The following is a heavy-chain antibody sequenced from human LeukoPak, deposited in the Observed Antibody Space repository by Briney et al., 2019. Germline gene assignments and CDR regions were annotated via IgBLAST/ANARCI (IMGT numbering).Heavy chain of an antibody. CDR2: ISYSGST. J-gene: IGHJ4*02. CDR1: GGSISSYY. D-gene: IGHD6-19*01. V-gene: IGHV4-59*12. CDR3: AREAGNPYFDY. Sequence: SETLSLTCTVSGGSISSYYWNWIRQPPEKGLEWIGYISYSGSTNYNPSLNSRITISVDTSKNQFSLKLSSVTAADTAVYYCAREAGNPYFDYWGQGTLVTVSS.